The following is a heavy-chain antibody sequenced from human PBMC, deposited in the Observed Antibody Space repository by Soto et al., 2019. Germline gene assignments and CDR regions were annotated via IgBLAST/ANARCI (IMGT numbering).Heavy chain of an antibody. CDR1: GGSISGSSYY. J-gene: IGHJ3*02. CDR2: IYYRGST. CDR3: ARPGGPAAPESAFDI. Sequence: PSETLSLTCTVSGGSISGSSYYWGWIRQSPGKGLEWIGSIYYRGSTYYSPSLKSRVTMSVDTSNNQFSLKLNSVTAADTAVYYCARPGGPAAPESAFDIWGQGTMVTVSS. D-gene: IGHD2-2*01. V-gene: IGHV4-39*01.